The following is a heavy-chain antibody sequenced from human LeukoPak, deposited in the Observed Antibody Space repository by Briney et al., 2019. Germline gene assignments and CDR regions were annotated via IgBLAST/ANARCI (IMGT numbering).Heavy chain of an antibody. V-gene: IGHV4-31*03. D-gene: IGHD3-9*01. CDR3: ARVSDISTGPTLIDY. J-gene: IGHJ4*02. CDR1: GGSISGGGYY. Sequence: SQTLSLTCTVSGGSISGGGYYWSWIRQHPGKGLEWIGYIYYSGSTYYNPSLKSRVTISVDTSKNQFSLKLSSVTAADTAVYYCARVSDISTGPTLIDYWGQGTLVTVSS. CDR2: IYYSGST.